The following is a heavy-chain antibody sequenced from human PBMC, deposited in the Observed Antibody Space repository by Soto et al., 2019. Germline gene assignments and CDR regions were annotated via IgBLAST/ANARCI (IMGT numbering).Heavy chain of an antibody. CDR3: ARVLRGWFDP. CDR1: GGSITSANW. Sequence: SETLSLTCAVSGGSITSANWWTWVRQPPGGGLEWSREISHSGITNYKASLKSRVTMSVDKTKNDVSLKLTAVTAADTAVYYCARVLRGWFDPWGQGTPVTVSS. J-gene: IGHJ5*02. V-gene: IGHV4-4*02. CDR2: ISHSGIT.